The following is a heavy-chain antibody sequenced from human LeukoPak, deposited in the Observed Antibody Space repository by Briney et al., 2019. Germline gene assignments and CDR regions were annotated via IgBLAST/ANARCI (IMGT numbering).Heavy chain of an antibody. Sequence: SVKVSCKASGYTFTSYAMNWVRQAPGQGLEWMGGFNTNTGDRTYAHGFTGRFVFSFDTSVSTAYLQISSLKAEDTAVYYCAKENLEMDTIDHWGQGTLVTVSS. V-gene: IGHV7-4-1*02. CDR1: GYTFTSYA. CDR3: AKENLEMDTIDH. CDR2: FNTNTGDR. J-gene: IGHJ4*02. D-gene: IGHD5-24*01.